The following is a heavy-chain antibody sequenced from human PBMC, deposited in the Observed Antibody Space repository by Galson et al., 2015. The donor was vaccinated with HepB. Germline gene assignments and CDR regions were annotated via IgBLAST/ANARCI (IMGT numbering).Heavy chain of an antibody. Sequence: SVKVSCKASGYTFTNYAMHWVRQAPGQRLEWMGWINAGNGNTKYSQKFQGRVTITRDTSASTAYMELSSLRSEDTAVYYCARDGGYCSGGICYSYNWFDPWGQGTLVTVSS. D-gene: IGHD2-15*01. CDR3: ARDGGYCSGGICYSYNWFDP. V-gene: IGHV1-3*01. J-gene: IGHJ5*02. CDR2: INAGNGNT. CDR1: GYTFTNYA.